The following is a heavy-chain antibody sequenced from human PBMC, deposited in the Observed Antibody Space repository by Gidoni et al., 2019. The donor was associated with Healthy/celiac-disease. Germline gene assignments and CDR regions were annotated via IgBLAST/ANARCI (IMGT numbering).Heavy chain of an antibody. CDR1: GYTFTSYA. Sequence: QVQLVQSGAEVKKPGASVKVSCKASGYTFTSYAMHWVRQAPGQRLEWMGWINAGNGNTKYSQKFQGRVTITRDTSASTAYMELSSLRSEDTAVYYCARDGNYDSIFVRFHYWGQGTLVTVSS. V-gene: IGHV1-3*01. J-gene: IGHJ4*02. CDR3: ARDGNYDSIFVRFHY. CDR2: INAGNGNT. D-gene: IGHD3-22*01.